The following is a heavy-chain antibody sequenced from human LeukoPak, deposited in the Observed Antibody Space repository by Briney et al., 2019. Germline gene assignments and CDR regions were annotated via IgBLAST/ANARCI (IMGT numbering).Heavy chain of an antibody. D-gene: IGHD2-21*01. V-gene: IGHV1-2*02. CDR2: VNPNSGGT. CDR3: ARRLQIVWYGLDV. J-gene: IGHJ6*02. CDR1: GYTFTGYY. Sequence: ASVKVSCKASGYTFTGYYMHWVRQAPGQGLEWMGWVNPNSGGTMYEEKFQGRVNMTRDTSISTAYMELTGLRSDDTAVYYCARRLQIVWYGLDVWGQGTSVTVSS.